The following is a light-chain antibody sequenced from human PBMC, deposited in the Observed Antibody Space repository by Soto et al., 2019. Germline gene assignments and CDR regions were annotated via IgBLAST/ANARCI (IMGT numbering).Light chain of an antibody. Sequence: QSALTQPASVSGSPGQSITISCTGTSSDVGGYKYVSWYQQHPGKVPKLMIYEVTNRPLGVSNRFSGSKSGNTASLTISGLQPEDEAEYYCSSYTGSVYVFGTGTKLTVL. V-gene: IGLV2-14*01. CDR1: SSDVGGYKY. CDR3: SSYTGSVYV. CDR2: EVT. J-gene: IGLJ1*01.